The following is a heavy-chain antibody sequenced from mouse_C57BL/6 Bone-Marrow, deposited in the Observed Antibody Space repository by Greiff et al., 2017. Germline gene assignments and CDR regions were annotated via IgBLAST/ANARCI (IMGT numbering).Heavy chain of an antibody. CDR2: IRYDGSN. Sequence: EVQLVESGPELVKPSQSLSLTCSVTGYSITSGCYWNWNRQFPGNQLECMSYIRYDGSNNYNPSLKNRISITRDTSNNPFFLKLNTVTTEDTATYYCAKEPFAYWGQGTLVTVSA. V-gene: IGHV3-6*01. CDR1: GYSITSGCY. J-gene: IGHJ3*01. CDR3: AKEPFAY.